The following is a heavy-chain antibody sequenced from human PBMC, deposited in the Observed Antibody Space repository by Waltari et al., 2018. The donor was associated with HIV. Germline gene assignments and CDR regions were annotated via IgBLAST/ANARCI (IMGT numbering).Heavy chain of an antibody. CDR3: AKDLGLERHNYYYGMDV. D-gene: IGHD1-1*01. Sequence: LEWVSGISWNSGSIGYADSVKGRFTISRDNAKNSLYLQMNSLRAEDTALYYCAKDLGLERHNYYYGMDVWGQGTTVTVSS. CDR2: ISWNSGSI. J-gene: IGHJ6*02. V-gene: IGHV3-9*01.